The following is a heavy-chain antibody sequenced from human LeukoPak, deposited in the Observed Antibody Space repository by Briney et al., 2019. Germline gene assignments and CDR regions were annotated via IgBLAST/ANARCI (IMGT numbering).Heavy chain of an antibody. D-gene: IGHD2-2*02. CDR3: YTTSGGRPH. Sequence: SETLSLTCTVSGGSMRSSGYYWGWIRQPPGMGLEWIGSISYSGSTNFNPSLKSRVTILEDTSKNQFSLKLSSVTAADTAVYYCYTTSGGRPHWGQGTLVTLSS. J-gene: IGHJ4*02. CDR2: ISYSGST. CDR1: GGSMRSSGYY. V-gene: IGHV4-39*01.